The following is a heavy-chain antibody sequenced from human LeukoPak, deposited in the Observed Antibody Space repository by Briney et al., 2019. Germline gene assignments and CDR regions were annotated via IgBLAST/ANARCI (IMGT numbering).Heavy chain of an antibody. J-gene: IGHJ4*02. CDR3: AKGTNYYDSSGYYPSS. V-gene: IGHV3-9*01. D-gene: IGHD3-22*01. Sequence: GGSLGLSCAASGFTFDDYAMHWVRQAPGKGLEWVSGISWNSGSIGYADSVKGRFTISRDNAKNSLYLQMNSLRAEDTALYYCAKGTNYYDSSGYYPSSWGQGTLVTVSS. CDR1: GFTFDDYA. CDR2: ISWNSGSI.